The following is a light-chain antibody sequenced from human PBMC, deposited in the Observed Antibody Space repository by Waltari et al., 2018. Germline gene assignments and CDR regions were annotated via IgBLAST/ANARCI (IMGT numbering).Light chain of an antibody. CDR2: GAS. CDR3: QKYGTSPRT. J-gene: IGKJ1*01. Sequence: EIVLTQSPGTLSLSPGGRATLSCRASQRVTRHYLAWYQPKPGQAPRFIMFGASTRATGIPDRFSGSGSGTDFTLTISRLEPEDFAVYYCQKYGTSPRTFGQGTKVEIK. CDR1: QRVTRHY. V-gene: IGKV3-20*01.